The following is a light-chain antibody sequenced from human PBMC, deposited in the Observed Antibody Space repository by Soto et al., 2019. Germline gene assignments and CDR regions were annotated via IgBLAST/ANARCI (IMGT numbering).Light chain of an antibody. Sequence: EVVLTQSPGTLSLSPGERATLSCRASQSVSNNYFAWYQQKPGQAPRLLIFGSSDRATGIPDRFSGSGSGTDLTLTISRLEPEDFAVYYCQHYGSSHPYTFGQGTKPEIK. J-gene: IGKJ2*01. CDR3: QHYGSSHPYT. CDR2: GSS. V-gene: IGKV3-20*01. CDR1: QSVSNNY.